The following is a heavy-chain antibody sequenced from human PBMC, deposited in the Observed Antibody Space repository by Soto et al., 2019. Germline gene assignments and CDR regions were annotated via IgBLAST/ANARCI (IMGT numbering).Heavy chain of an antibody. CDR1: GYTFTSYY. Sequence: ASVKVSCKASGYTFTSYYMHWVRQAPGQGLEWMGIINPSGGSTSYAQKFQGRVTMTRDTSTSTVYMELSSLRSEDTAVYYCARALKPFLYYYDSSGYYDNWSQGTLVTVSS. D-gene: IGHD3-22*01. V-gene: IGHV1-46*01. CDR2: INPSGGST. J-gene: IGHJ4*02. CDR3: ARALKPFLYYYDSSGYYDN.